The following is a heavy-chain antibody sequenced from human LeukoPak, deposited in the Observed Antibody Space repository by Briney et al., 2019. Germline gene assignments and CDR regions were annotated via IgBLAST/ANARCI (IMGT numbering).Heavy chain of an antibody. CDR1: GFTFRNYA. Sequence: GGSLRLSCVASGFTFRNYAMHWVCQVPGKGLEWVAVISYDGTQEHYADSVKGRFTISRDDPKSTLYLQMNSLTTEDTALYYCARDNNGDYWGQGTLVTVSS. V-gene: IGHV3-30-3*01. J-gene: IGHJ4*02. D-gene: IGHD1/OR15-1a*01. CDR2: ISYDGTQE. CDR3: ARDNNGDY.